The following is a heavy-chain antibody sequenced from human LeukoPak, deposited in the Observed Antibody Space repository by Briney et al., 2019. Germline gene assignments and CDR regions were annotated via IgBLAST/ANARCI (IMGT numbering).Heavy chain of an antibody. Sequence: SETLSLTCTVSGVSISSNYWSWIRQPPGKGLEWIGYIYNGGSTNYNPSLKSRVTLSVDTSKNQFSLKLSSVTAADTAVYYCARTENYIPEDWFDPWGQGTLVTVSS. J-gene: IGHJ5*02. V-gene: IGHV4-4*08. CDR2: IYNGGST. CDR1: GVSISSNY. CDR3: ARTENYIPEDWFDP. D-gene: IGHD5-24*01.